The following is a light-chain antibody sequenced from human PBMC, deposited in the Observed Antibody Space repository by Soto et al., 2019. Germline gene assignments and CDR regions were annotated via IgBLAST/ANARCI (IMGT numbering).Light chain of an antibody. V-gene: IGLV1-40*01. CDR1: SSNIGAGYD. CDR2: GNS. J-gene: IGLJ2*01. CDR3: PSYDSSLSGSVV. Sequence: QSVLTQPPSVSGAPGQRVTISCTGSSSNIGAGYDVHWYQQLPGTAPKLLIYGNSNRPSGVPDRFSGSKSGTSASLAITGLQVEPEDDLYCPSYDSSLSGSVVFGGGTKLTVL.